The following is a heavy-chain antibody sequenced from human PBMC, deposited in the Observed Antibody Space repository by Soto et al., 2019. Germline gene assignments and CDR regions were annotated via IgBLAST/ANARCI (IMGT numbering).Heavy chain of an antibody. CDR3: VKWHTSNFDSLPFTGFDF. CDR1: GFTFSDSV. Sequence: LRLSCVGSGFTFSDSVMAWVRQAPGKGLEWLSVMSGDGRTRYALSVTGRFTISRDNSKNTLYLQMRSPRAEDAAAYYCVKWHTSNFDSLPFTGFDFWGQGTQVTVSS. D-gene: IGHD3-22*01. CDR2: MSGDGRT. J-gene: IGHJ4*02. V-gene: IGHV3-23*01.